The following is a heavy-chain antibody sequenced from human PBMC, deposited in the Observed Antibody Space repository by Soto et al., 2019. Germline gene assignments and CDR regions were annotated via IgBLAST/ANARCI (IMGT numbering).Heavy chain of an antibody. CDR3: AKERGARGIDY. V-gene: IGHV3-23*01. CDR1: GFTYSNYA. CDR2: ISNSGGST. D-gene: IGHD3-10*01. J-gene: IGHJ4*02. Sequence: EVQLLESGGGLVQPGGSLRLSCAASGFTYSNYAMTWVRQAPGKGLEWVSTISNSGGSTYYADSVKGRFTISRDNSKNTLYLQMNSLRAEETDVYYCAKERGARGIDYWGQGTLVTVSS.